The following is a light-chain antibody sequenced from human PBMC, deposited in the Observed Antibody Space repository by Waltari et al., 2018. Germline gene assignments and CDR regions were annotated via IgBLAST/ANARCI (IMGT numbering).Light chain of an antibody. V-gene: IGKV3-20*01. J-gene: IGKJ4*01. CDR2: GAS. CDR3: QQYDGSSVT. Sequence: DIVLTPSPGSLSLSPGERATLSCRASQTISGSWLTWYQQKPGQAPRLLIYGASSRATAIPDRFSGSGSGTDFTLTISRLEPEDFAVYYCQQYDGSSVTFGGGTKVEIK. CDR1: QTISGSW.